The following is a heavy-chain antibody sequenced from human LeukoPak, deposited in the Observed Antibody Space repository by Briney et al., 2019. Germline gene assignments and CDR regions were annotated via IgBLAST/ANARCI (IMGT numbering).Heavy chain of an antibody. CDR1: GGSISSSSYY. J-gene: IGHJ6*03. CDR2: IYYSGST. D-gene: IGHD3-3*01. V-gene: IGHV4-39*01. CDR3: ARHGVVTDYYYYYYMDV. Sequence: SETLSPTCTVPGGSISSSSYYWGWIRQPPGKGLEWIGSIYYSGSTYYNPSLKSRVTISVDTSKNQFSLKLSSVTAADTAVYYCARHGVVTDYYYYYYMDVWGKGTTVTVSS.